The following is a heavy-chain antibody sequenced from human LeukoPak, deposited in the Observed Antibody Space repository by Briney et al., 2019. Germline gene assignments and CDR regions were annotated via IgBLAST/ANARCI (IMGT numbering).Heavy chain of an antibody. V-gene: IGHV3-30*18. D-gene: IGHD5-12*01. J-gene: IGHJ4*02. CDR2: ISDDGSNG. Sequence: PGRALRLSCAASGCTFSRYGRHWVRQAPGKGVEWVAVISDDGSNGYYADSVKGRFTISRENKKNTLYLQMSSVRDEETAVYYCAKDVDMVAATFFHHWGQGTLLTVSS. CDR3: AKDVDMVAATFFHH. CDR1: GCTFSRYG.